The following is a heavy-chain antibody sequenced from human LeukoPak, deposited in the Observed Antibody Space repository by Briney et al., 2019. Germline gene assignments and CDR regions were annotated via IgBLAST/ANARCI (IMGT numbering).Heavy chain of an antibody. D-gene: IGHD5-12*01. CDR3: ARDPPDIVATIPFDY. J-gene: IGHJ4*02. V-gene: IGHV1-18*04. CDR1: GYTFTSYY. Sequence: ASVKVSCKAGGYTFTSYYMHWVRQAPGQGLEWMGWISAYNGNTNYAQKLQGRVTMTTDTSTSTAYMELRSLRSDDTAVYYCARDPPDIVATIPFDYWGQGTLVTVSS. CDR2: ISAYNGNT.